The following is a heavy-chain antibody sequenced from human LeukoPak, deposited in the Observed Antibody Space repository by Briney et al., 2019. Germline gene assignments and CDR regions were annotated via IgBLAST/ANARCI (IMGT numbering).Heavy chain of an antibody. CDR3: ARTPYYYDSSGYPTDY. CDR1: GYTFTSYG. Sequence: GASVKVSCKASGYTFTSYGISWVRQAPGQGLEWMGWISGDNGDTNYAQKLQGRVTMTTDTSTSTAYMELRSLRSDDTAVYYCARTPYYYDSSGYPTDYWGQGTLVTVSS. CDR2: ISGDNGDT. J-gene: IGHJ4*02. V-gene: IGHV1-18*01. D-gene: IGHD3-22*01.